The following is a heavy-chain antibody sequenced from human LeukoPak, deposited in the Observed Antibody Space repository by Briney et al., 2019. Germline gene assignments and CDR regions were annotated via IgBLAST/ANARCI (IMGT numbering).Heavy chain of an antibody. Sequence: PSGTLSLTCAVSGAPISSPNWWSWVRQPPGKGLEWIGEIYHSGSTNYNPSLESRATISVDKSKNQFSLKLNSVTAADTAVYYCARAYYYYMDVWGKGTTVTVSS. J-gene: IGHJ6*03. CDR3: ARAYYYYMDV. CDR1: GAPISSPNW. CDR2: IYHSGST. V-gene: IGHV4-4*02.